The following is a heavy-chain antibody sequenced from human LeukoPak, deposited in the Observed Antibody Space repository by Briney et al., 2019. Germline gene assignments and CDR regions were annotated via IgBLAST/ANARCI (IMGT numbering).Heavy chain of an antibody. Sequence: PGGSLRLSCAASGFTFSSYAMSWVRQAPGKGLEWVSAISGSAGSTYYADSVKGRSTISRDNSKNTLYLQMNSLRAEDTAVYYCAKGYGSGSLRYAFDIWGQGTMVTVSS. CDR3: AKGYGSGSLRYAFDI. CDR2: ISGSAGST. CDR1: GFTFSSYA. J-gene: IGHJ3*02. D-gene: IGHD3-10*01. V-gene: IGHV3-23*01.